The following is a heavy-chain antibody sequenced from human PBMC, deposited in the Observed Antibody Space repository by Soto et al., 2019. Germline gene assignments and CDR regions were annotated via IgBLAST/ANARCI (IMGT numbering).Heavy chain of an antibody. CDR1: GGTFSSYA. CDR3: ARDRDGYGNRDY. D-gene: IGHD5-12*01. V-gene: IGHV1-69*13. CDR2: IIPIFGTA. Sequence: SVKVSCKASGGTFSSYAISWVRQAPGQVLEWMGGIIPIFGTANYAQKSQGRVTITADESTSTAYMELSSLRSEDTAVYYCARDRDGYGNRDYWGQGTLVTVSS. J-gene: IGHJ4*02.